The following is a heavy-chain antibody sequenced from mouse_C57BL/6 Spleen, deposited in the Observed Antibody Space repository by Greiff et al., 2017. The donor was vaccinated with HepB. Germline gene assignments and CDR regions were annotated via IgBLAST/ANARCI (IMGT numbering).Heavy chain of an antibody. J-gene: IGHJ4*01. CDR2: IYPGDGDT. CDR3: ARTTPYYDYPLYYAMDY. Sequence: QVQLQQSGPELVKPGASVKISCKASGYAFSSSWMNWVKQRPGKGLEWIGRIYPGDGDTNYNGKFKGKATLTADKSSSTAYMQLSSLTSEDSAVYFCARTTPYYDYPLYYAMDYWGQGTSVTVSS. CDR1: GYAFSSSW. V-gene: IGHV1-82*01. D-gene: IGHD2-4*01.